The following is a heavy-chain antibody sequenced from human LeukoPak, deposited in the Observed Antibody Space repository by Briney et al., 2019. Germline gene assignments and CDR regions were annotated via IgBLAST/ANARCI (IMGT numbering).Heavy chain of an antibody. CDR3: ARYGDDDTPGLN. CDR1: GFTFSSYW. V-gene: IGHV3-7*04. D-gene: IGHD4-17*01. CDR2: IKHDGSEK. Sequence: GGSLRLSCAASGFTFSSYWMSWVRQAPGKGLEWVANIKHDGSEKHYVESVKGRFTISRGNAKNSLYLQMNSLRAEDTALFYCARYGDDDTPGLNWGQGTLVTVSS. J-gene: IGHJ4*02.